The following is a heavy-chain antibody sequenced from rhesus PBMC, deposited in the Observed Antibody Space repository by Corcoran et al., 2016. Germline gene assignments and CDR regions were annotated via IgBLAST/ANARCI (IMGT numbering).Heavy chain of an antibody. D-gene: IGHD2-2*01. CDR2: IHYGGST. CDR3: ARVSTTSDGLNS. Sequence: QVQLQESGPGLVKASETLSLTCAVSGGSISSGYYYWSWIRQPPGKGRGGIWFIHYGGSTSYNPSLKSRVTLSRDTSTNQFSLKLTSVPAADTAVYHCARVSTTSDGLNSWGQGVVVTISS. CDR1: GGSISSGYYY. V-gene: IGHV4-122*02. J-gene: IGHJ6*01.